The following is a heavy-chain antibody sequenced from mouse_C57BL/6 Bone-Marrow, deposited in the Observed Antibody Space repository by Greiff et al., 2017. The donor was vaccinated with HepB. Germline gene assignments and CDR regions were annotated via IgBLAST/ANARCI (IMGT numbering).Heavy chain of an antibody. Sequence: DVKVVDSGGGLVQSGRSLRLSCATSGFTFSDFYMEWVRQAPGKGLEWIAASRNKANDYTTAYSASVKGRFIVSRDTSQSILYLQMNALRAEDTAIYYCAKDASPYYYAAGFAHWGQGTLVTVSA. J-gene: IGHJ3*01. D-gene: IGHD1-1*01. CDR3: AKDASPYYYAAGFAH. V-gene: IGHV7-1*01. CDR2: SRNKANDYTT. CDR1: GFTFSDFY.